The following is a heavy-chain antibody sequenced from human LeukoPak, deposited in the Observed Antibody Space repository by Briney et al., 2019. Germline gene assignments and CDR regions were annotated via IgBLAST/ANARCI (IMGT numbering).Heavy chain of an antibody. J-gene: IGHJ4*02. Sequence: GGSLRLSCAASGFTFSSYGMHWVRQAPGKGREWVAFIRYDGSNKYYADSVKGRFTISRDNSKNTLYLQMNSLRAEDTAVYYCAKDMTTVSYFDYWGQGTLVTVSS. CDR2: IRYDGSNK. V-gene: IGHV3-30*02. D-gene: IGHD4-11*01. CDR3: AKDMTTVSYFDY. CDR1: GFTFSSYG.